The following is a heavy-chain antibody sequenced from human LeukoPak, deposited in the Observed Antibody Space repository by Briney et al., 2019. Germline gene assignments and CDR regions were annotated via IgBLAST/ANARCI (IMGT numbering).Heavy chain of an antibody. D-gene: IGHD2-15*01. CDR1: GYSFTSYW. CDR3: ARDAVYCSGGSCHDY. Sequence: GESLRISCKGSGYSFTSYWISWVRQMPGKGLEWTGRIDPSDSYTNYSPSFQGHVTISADKSISTAYLQWSSLKASDTAMYYCARDAVYCSGGSCHDYWGQGTLVTVSS. J-gene: IGHJ4*02. CDR2: IDPSDSYT. V-gene: IGHV5-10-1*01.